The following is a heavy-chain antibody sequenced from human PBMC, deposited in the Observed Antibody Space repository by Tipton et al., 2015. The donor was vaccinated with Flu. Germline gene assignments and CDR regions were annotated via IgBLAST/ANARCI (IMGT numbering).Heavy chain of an antibody. CDR2: IYSSGSA. D-gene: IGHD5-18*01. J-gene: IGHJ4*02. V-gene: IGHV4-30-4*01. CDR3: AREQHGYSFGSTFDS. Sequence: GLVKPSQTLSLTCTVSGGSISSGDYYWSWIRQPPGKGLEWIGYIYSSGSAYYNPSLKSRLTISLDASKKQFSLKLTSVTAADTAVYYCAREQHGYSFGSTFDSWGQGTLVTVSS. CDR1: GGSISSGDYY.